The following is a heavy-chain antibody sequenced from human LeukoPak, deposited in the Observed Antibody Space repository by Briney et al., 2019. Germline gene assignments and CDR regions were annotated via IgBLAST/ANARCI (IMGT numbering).Heavy chain of an antibody. Sequence: GESLKISCKGSGYSFTSYWIGWVRQMPGKGLEWMGIIYPGDSDTRYSPSFQGQVAISADKSISIAYLQWSSLKASDTAMYYCARHLAMAWIDYWGQGTLVTVSS. V-gene: IGHV5-51*01. D-gene: IGHD5-18*01. CDR1: GYSFTSYW. CDR3: ARHLAMAWIDY. CDR2: IYPGDSDT. J-gene: IGHJ4*02.